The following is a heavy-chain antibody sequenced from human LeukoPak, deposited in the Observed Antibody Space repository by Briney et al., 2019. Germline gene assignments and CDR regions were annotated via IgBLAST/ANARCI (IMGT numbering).Heavy chain of an antibody. D-gene: IGHD3-3*01. CDR1: GFTFSSYS. J-gene: IGHJ4*02. Sequence: GGSLRLSCAASGFTFSSYSMNWVRQAPGKGLEWVSYISSSSSTIYYADSVKGRFTISRDNAKNSLYLQMNSLRAEDTAVYYCARSYDFWSGYCDYWGQGTLVTVSS. CDR3: ARSYDFWSGYCDY. V-gene: IGHV3-48*01. CDR2: ISSSSSTI.